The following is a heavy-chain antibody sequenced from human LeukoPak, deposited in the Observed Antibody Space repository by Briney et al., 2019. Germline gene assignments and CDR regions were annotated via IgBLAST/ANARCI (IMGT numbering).Heavy chain of an antibody. J-gene: IGHJ4*02. V-gene: IGHV4-59*01. CDR1: GGSTSSYY. D-gene: IGHD1-26*01. CDR2: IYYSGST. CDR3: ARVPDSGSFYATFDY. Sequence: SETLSLTCTVSGGSTSSYYWSWIRQPPGKGLEWIGYIYYSGSTNYNPSLQSRVTISIDTSKNQFSLKLSSVTAADTAVYFCARVPDSGSFYATFDYWGQGTLVTVSS.